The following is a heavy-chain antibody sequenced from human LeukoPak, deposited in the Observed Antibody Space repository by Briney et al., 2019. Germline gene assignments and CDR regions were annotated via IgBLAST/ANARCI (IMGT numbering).Heavy chain of an antibody. Sequence: PSETLSLTCTVSGGSISSGGYYWSWIRQHPGKGLEWIGYIYYSGSTYYNPSLKSRVTISVDTSKNQFSLKLRSVAAADTAVYYCAXGGATXTTWFDXWGXXTXXXVSS. V-gene: IGHV4-31*03. CDR1: GGSISSGGYY. CDR2: IYYSGST. D-gene: IGHD4-17*01. CDR3: AXGGATXTTWFDX. J-gene: IGHJ5*02.